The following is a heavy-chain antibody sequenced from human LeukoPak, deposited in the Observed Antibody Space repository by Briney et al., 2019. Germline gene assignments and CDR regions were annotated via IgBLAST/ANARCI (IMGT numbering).Heavy chain of an antibody. D-gene: IGHD1-14*01. CDR1: GGSFTYYY. Sequence: SETLSLTCAVYGGSFTYYYWGWIRQSPGKGLEWIGEINHSGSTHYNPSLESRVTILVDTSKNHFSLKLTSVTDSHTAFYYCARVRYESLDYYYYMDVWGKGTTISVSS. CDR2: INHSGST. J-gene: IGHJ6*03. CDR3: ARVRYESLDYYYYMDV. V-gene: IGHV4-34*01.